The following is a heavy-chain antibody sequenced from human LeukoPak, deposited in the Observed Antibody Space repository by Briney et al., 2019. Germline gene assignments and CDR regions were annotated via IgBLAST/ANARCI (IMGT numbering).Heavy chain of an antibody. V-gene: IGHV4-34*01. D-gene: IGHD2-21*02. Sequence: SETLSLTCDVYGGSFSGYYWSWIRQPPGKGLEWIGEINHSGSTNYNPSLKSRVTISVDTSKNQFSLKLSSVTAADTAVYYCARVVVVTATTYYYGMDVWGQGTTVTVSS. CDR2: INHSGST. J-gene: IGHJ6*02. CDR3: ARVVVVTATTYYYGMDV. CDR1: GGSFSGYY.